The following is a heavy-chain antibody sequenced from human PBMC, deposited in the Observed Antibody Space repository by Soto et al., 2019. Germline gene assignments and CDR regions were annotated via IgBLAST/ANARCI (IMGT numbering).Heavy chain of an antibody. CDR1: GYTSTSYY. CDR2: INPSGGST. V-gene: IGHV1-46*01. Sequence: ASVKVSCKASGYTSTSYYMHWVRQAPGQGLEWMGIINPSGGSTSYAQKFQGRVTMTRDTSTSTVYMELSSLRSEDTAVYYCARDVRGFVVVPAALDYWGQGTLVTVSS. J-gene: IGHJ4*02. CDR3: ARDVRGFVVVPAALDY. D-gene: IGHD2-2*01.